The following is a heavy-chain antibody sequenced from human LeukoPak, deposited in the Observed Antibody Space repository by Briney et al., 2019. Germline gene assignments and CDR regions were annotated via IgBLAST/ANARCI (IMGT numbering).Heavy chain of an antibody. V-gene: IGHV3-21*01. CDR2: ITTSSTYI. Sequence: PGGSLRLSCAASGFSFSTYNMNWVRQAPGKGLEWVSSITTSSTYIYYADSVKGRFTISRDNAKNSLYLQMNSLRAEDTAVYYCARRAGAYSHPYDYWGQGTLVTVSS. CDR3: ARRAGAYSHPYDY. CDR1: GFSFSTYN. J-gene: IGHJ4*02. D-gene: IGHD4/OR15-4a*01.